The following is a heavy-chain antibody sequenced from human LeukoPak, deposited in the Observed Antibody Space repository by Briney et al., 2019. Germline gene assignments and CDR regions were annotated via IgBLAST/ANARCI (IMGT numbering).Heavy chain of an antibody. D-gene: IGHD2-2*01. CDR1: GDSDSSNSVT. Sequence: SQTLSLTCAISGDSDSSNSVTWNWIRQSPSRGLEWLGRTYYRSTWYNDYAVSVRGRITVNPDTSKNQFSLHLNSVTPEDTAVYYCARRLTQYDCFDPWGQGILVTVSS. V-gene: IGHV6-1*01. CDR3: ARRLTQYDCFDP. J-gene: IGHJ5*02. CDR2: TYYRSTWYN.